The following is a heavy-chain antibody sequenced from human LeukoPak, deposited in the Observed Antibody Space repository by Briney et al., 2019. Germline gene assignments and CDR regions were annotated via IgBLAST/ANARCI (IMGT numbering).Heavy chain of an antibody. CDR2: LDRGSSNI. Sequence: GGSLRLSCAASGFTVSNYEMHWVRQAPGKGLEWISYLDRGSSNIYYADSVRGRFTISSDNAKESVHLQMNSLRGDDTAVYYCVRGRILGLESYFGCWGQGTLVTVSS. V-gene: IGHV3-48*03. D-gene: IGHD2/OR15-2a*01. CDR3: VRGRILGLESYFGC. J-gene: IGHJ4*02. CDR1: GFTVSNYE.